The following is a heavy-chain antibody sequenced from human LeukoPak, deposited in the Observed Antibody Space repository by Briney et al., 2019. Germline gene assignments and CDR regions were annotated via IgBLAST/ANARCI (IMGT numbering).Heavy chain of an antibody. J-gene: IGHJ4*02. D-gene: IGHD2-15*01. CDR3: AKQLGYCSDGSCYFPY. V-gene: IGHV3-23*01. CDR2: ISNNGGYT. CDR1: GFPFSSYW. Sequence: HPGGSLRLSCAASGFPFSSYWMTWVRQAPGKGLEWVSAISNNGGYTYYADSVQGRFTISRDNSKSTLCLQMNSLRAEDTAVYYCAKQLGYCSDGSCYFPYWGQGTLVTVSS.